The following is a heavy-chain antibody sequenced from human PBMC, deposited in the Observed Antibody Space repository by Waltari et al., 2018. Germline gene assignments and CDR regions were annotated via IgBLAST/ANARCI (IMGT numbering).Heavy chain of an antibody. CDR2: INPSGGST. D-gene: IGHD2-21*01. CDR3: ASDTGALWMDV. CDR1: EYTFPSSY. V-gene: IGHV1-46*01. Sequence: QVQLVQSGAEVKKPGASVKLSCKTSEYTFPSSYVNWVGQAPGQGLEWMGIINPSGGSTIYEQKFQGRVTMTRDTSTSTVYMELSSLRSEDTAVYYCASDTGALWMDVWGQGTTVTVSS. J-gene: IGHJ6*02.